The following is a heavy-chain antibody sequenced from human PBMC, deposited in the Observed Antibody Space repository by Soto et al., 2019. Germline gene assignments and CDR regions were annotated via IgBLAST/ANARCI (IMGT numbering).Heavy chain of an antibody. CDR1: GYSFTSYW. D-gene: IGHD4-4*01. CDR2: IYPGDSDT. CDR3: ARQATVTANFDY. V-gene: IGHV5-51*01. Sequence: GESLKISCKGSGYSFTSYWIGWVRQMPGKGLEWMGIIYPGDSDTRYSPSFQGQVTISADKSTTTAYLQWSSLKASDNAMYYCARQATVTANFDYWGQGTLVTVSS. J-gene: IGHJ4*02.